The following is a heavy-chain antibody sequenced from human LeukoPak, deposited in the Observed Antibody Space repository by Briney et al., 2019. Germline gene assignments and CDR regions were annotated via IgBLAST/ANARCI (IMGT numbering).Heavy chain of an antibody. D-gene: IGHD6-19*01. J-gene: IGHJ6*02. CDR1: GFTFSSYG. V-gene: IGHV3-30*18. Sequence: GGSLRLSCAASGFTFSSYGMHWVRQAPGKGLEWVAVISYDGSNKYYADSVKGRFTISRDNSKNTLYLQMNSLRAEDTAVYYCAKDRIAVAGTDYYYYGMGVWGQGTTVTVSS. CDR3: AKDRIAVAGTDYYYYGMGV. CDR2: ISYDGSNK.